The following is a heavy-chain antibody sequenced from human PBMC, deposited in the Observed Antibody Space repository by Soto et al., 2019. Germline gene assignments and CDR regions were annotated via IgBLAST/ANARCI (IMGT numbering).Heavy chain of an antibody. V-gene: IGHV1-2*02. J-gene: IGHJ6*02. CDR1: GYTFTGYY. D-gene: IGHD6-13*01. CDR2: INPDSGGT. Sequence: ASVKVSCKASGYTFTGYYMHWVRQAPGQGLEWMGWINPDSGGTNYVQKFQGRVTMTRDTSISTAYMELSRLRSDDTAVYYCAIAPIAAAGTHPYCYYYYCRDGWGQVTTVTVSS. CDR3: AIAPIAAAGTHPYCYYYYCRDG.